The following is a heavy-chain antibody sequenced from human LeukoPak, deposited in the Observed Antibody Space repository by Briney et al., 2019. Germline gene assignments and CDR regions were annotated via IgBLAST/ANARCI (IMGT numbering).Heavy chain of an antibody. CDR2: VNGYNGNT. J-gene: IGHJ4*02. CDR1: GGTFSSYA. Sequence: GASVKVSCKASGGTFSSYAISWVRQAPGQGLEWVGWVNGYNGNTNYAQKVQDRVTMTTDTSTSTAYMELRSLRSGDTAVYYCARGGNGWFFDDWGQGTLVTVSS. V-gene: IGHV1-18*01. CDR3: ARGGNGWFFDD. D-gene: IGHD6-19*01.